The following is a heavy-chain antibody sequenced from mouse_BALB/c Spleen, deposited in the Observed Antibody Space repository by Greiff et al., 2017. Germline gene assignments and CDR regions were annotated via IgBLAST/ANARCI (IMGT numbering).Heavy chain of an antibody. V-gene: IGHV1S81*02. Sequence: VQLQQSGAELVKPGASVKLSCKASGYTFTSYYMYWVKQRPGQGLEWIGEINPSNGGTNFNEKFKSKATLTVDKSSSTAYMQLSSLTSEDSAVYDCTRRDVVATGYFDYWGQGTTLTVSS. D-gene: IGHD1-1*01. J-gene: IGHJ2*01. CDR3: TRRDVVATGYFDY. CDR2: INPSNGGT. CDR1: GYTFTSYY.